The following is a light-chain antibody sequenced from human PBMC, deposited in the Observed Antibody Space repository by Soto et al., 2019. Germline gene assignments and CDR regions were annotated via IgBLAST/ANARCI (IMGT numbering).Light chain of an antibody. V-gene: IGKV3-11*01. CDR3: QQRSNWAPIFT. CDR2: DAS. Sequence: EIVLTQSPATLALSPGERATLSCRASQSVSSYLAWYQQKPGQAPRLLIYDASNRATGIPARFSGSGSGTDFNLTISNLGPEDFAVYYCQQRSNWAPIFTFGPGTKVDIK. CDR1: QSVSSY. J-gene: IGKJ3*01.